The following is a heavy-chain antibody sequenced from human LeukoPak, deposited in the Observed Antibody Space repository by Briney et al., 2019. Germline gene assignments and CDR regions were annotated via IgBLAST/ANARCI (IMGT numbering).Heavy chain of an antibody. Sequence: PSETLSLTCTVSDDSINRHHWNWLRQSPGKGLEGIGYIYKSGFTNYNHSLKNRVTMSLDTSKNQVSLKLTSVTAADTAVYYCARSGATSGWSYFFDIWGQGPLVTVSS. D-gene: IGHD6-19*01. J-gene: IGHJ4*02. CDR3: ARSGATSGWSYFFDI. CDR2: IYKSGFT. CDR1: DDSINRHH. V-gene: IGHV4-59*11.